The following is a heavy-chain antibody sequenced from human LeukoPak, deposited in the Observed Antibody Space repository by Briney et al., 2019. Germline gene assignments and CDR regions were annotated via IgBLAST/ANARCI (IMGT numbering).Heavy chain of an antibody. CDR1: GFTFSSYA. J-gene: IGHJ4*02. V-gene: IGHV3-23*01. CDR3: AKPPGYCGSTSCADY. Sequence: PGGSLRLSCAASGFTFSSYAMSWVRQAPGKGLEWVSAISGSGGSTYYADSVKGRFTISRDNSKNTLYLQMNSLRAEDTAVYYCAKPPGYCGSTSCADYWGQGTLVTVSS. D-gene: IGHD2-2*03. CDR2: ISGSGGST.